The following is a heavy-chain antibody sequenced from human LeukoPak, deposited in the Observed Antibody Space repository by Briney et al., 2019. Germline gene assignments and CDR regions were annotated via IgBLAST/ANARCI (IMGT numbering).Heavy chain of an antibody. CDR3: ARDRGERSSTSCYDY. J-gene: IGHJ4*02. V-gene: IGHV3-23*01. D-gene: IGHD2-2*01. CDR1: GFTFSSYA. CDR2: ISGSGGST. Sequence: PGGSLRLSCAASGFTFSSYAMSWVRQAPGKGLEWVSAISGSGGSTYYADSVKGRFTISRDNSKNTLYLQMNSLRAEDTAVYYCARDRGERSSTSCYDYWGQGTLVAVSS.